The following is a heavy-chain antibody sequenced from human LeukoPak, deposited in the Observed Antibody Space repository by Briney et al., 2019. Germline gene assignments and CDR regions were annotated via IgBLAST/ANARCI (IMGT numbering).Heavy chain of an antibody. Sequence: ASVKVSCKASGYTFTGYYLHWVRQAPEQGLEWMGWISPNSDDTNYAQKFRGRVNMTRDTSISTAYMELSRLRSDDTAIYYCARGGFDYWGQGTLVTVSS. CDR1: GYTFTGYY. J-gene: IGHJ4*02. V-gene: IGHV1-2*02. CDR3: ARGGFDY. CDR2: ISPNSDDT.